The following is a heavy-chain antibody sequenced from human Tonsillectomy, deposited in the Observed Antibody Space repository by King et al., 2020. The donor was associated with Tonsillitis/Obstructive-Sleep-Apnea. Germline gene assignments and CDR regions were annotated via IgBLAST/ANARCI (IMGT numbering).Heavy chain of an antibody. Sequence: VQLVESGAEVKKPGASVKVSCKASGYTFTSYGISWVRQAPGQGLEWMGWISAYNGKTHNAQNLHGRATMTTDTSKSTDYMELRSLRSDDTAVYYCTRDKGRIAVATNWFDTWGQGTLVTVSS. CDR2: ISAYNGKT. CDR1: GYTFTSYG. D-gene: IGHD6-19*01. CDR3: TRDKGRIAVATNWFDT. J-gene: IGHJ5*02. V-gene: IGHV1-18*01.